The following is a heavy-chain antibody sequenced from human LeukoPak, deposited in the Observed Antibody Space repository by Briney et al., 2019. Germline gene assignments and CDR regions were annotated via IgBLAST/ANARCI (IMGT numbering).Heavy chain of an antibody. CDR3: ARVSSSGILDY. D-gene: IGHD3-22*01. Sequence: SETLSLTCTVSGGSLINYYWSRIRQPPGKGLEGIGYIYYSGSTNYNPSLKSRVTISVDTSKNQFSVKLSYVTAADTAVYYCARVSSSGILDYWGQGTLVTVSS. J-gene: IGHJ4*02. CDR2: IYYSGST. V-gene: IGHV4-59*01. CDR1: GGSLINYY.